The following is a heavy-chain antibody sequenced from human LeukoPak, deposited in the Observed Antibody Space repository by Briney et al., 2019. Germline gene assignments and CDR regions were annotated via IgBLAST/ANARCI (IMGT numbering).Heavy chain of an antibody. Sequence: SETLSLTCTVPGGSISSSSYYWGWIRQPPGKGLEWIGSIYYSGSTYYNPSLKSRVTISVDTSKNQFSLKLSSVTAADTAVYYCARVSNSSGWYYYYYYMDVWGKGTTVTVSS. CDR3: ARVSNSSGWYYYYYYMDV. CDR1: GGSISSSSYY. V-gene: IGHV4-39*07. D-gene: IGHD6-19*01. CDR2: IYYSGST. J-gene: IGHJ6*03.